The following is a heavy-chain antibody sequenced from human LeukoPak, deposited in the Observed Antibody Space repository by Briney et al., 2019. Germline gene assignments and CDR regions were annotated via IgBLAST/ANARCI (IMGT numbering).Heavy chain of an antibody. V-gene: IGHV3-53*01. J-gene: IGHJ4*02. CDR2: IYSGGST. CDR3: ARVAAAGTGGDIDY. CDR1: GFTVSSNY. D-gene: IGHD6-13*01. Sequence: GGSLRLSCXASGFTVSSNYMSWVRQAPGKGLEWVSVIYSGGSTYYADSVKGRFTISRDNSKNTLYLQMNSLRAEDTAVYYCARVAAAGTGGDIDYWGQGTLVTVSS.